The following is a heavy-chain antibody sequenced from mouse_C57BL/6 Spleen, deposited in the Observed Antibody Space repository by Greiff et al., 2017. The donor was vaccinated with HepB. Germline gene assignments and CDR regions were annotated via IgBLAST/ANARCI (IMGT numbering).Heavy chain of an antibody. D-gene: IGHD1-1*01. J-gene: IGHJ1*03. CDR2: INPNNGGT. CDR1: GYTFPDYN. V-gene: IGHV1-18*01. CDR3: ARAQVPGGLLHDFDV. Sequence: EVQLQQSGPELVKPGASVKIPCKASGYTFPDYNMDWVKQSHGTSLEWIGDINPNNGGTIYNQKFKGKATLTVDKSSSTAYMELRSLTSEDTAVYDCARAQVPGGLLHDFDVWGTGTTVTVSS.